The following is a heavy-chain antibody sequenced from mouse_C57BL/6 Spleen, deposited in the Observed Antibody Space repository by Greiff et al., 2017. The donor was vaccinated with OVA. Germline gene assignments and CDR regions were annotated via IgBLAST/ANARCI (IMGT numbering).Heavy chain of an antibody. D-gene: IGHD1-1*01. V-gene: IGHV1-82*01. CDR2: IYPGDGDT. J-gene: IGHJ4*01. CDR3: ARREAYCGSSYGDYYAMDD. Sequence: QVQLKQPGAELVKPGASVKMSCKASGYTFTSSWMNWVKQRPGKGLEWIGRIYPGDGDTTYNGKFKGKATLTADKSSSPAYMQLSSLTSEDSAVYFWARREAYCGSSYGDYYAMDDWGQGTSVTVSS. CDR1: GYTFTSSW.